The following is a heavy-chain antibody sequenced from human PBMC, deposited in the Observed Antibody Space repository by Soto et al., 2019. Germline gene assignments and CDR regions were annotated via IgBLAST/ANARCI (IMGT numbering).Heavy chain of an antibody. D-gene: IGHD3-3*01. Sequence: GGSLRLSCAASGFTFDDYAMHWVRQAPGKGLEWVSGISWNSGSIGYADSVKGRFTISRDNAKNSLYLQMNSLRAEDTALYYCAKTGEITNYYYYMDVWGKGTTVTVSS. J-gene: IGHJ6*03. CDR3: AKTGEITNYYYYMDV. CDR2: ISWNSGSI. CDR1: GFTFDDYA. V-gene: IGHV3-9*01.